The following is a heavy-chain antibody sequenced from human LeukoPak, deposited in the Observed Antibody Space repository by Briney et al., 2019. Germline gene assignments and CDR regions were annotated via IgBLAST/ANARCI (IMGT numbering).Heavy chain of an antibody. CDR2: ISYDGSNK. V-gene: IGHV3-30-3*01. D-gene: IGHD1-26*01. CDR1: GFTFSSYA. CDR3: ARAYWDP. J-gene: IGHJ4*02. Sequence: GRSLRLSCAASGFTFSSYAMHWVRQAPGKGLEWVAVISYDGSNKYYADSVKGRSTISRDNSKNTLYLQMNSLRAEDTAVYYCARAYWDPWGQGTLVTVSS.